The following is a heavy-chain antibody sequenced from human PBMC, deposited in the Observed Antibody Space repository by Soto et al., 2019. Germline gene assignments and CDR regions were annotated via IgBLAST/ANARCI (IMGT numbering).Heavy chain of an antibody. CDR1: GFTFNNYA. Sequence: EVQLLESGGGLVQPGGSLRLSCAASGFTFNNYARTWVRQAPGKGLEWVSAISGGGDTTSYADSVKGRFTVSRDGSKNTLYLQMSSPRAEDTALYYCAKGRGGSGSLTPRVDFWGQGTLVTVSS. V-gene: IGHV3-23*01. CDR2: ISGGGDTT. D-gene: IGHD3-10*01. J-gene: IGHJ4*02. CDR3: AKGRGGSGSLTPRVDF.